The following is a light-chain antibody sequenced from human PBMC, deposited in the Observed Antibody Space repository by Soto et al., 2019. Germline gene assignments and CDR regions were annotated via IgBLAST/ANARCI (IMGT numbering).Light chain of an antibody. Sequence: QSVLTQPPSVSEAPRQRVTISCSGISSNVGNNAVNWYQQLPGKAPKLLIYYDDLLPSWVSDRFSGSKSGTSASLAISGLQSEDEAGYYCAVWDDRLNGLVFGGGAKGTV. CDR3: AVWDDRLNGLV. J-gene: IGLJ2*01. CDR1: SSNVGNNA. CDR2: YDD. V-gene: IGLV1-36*01.